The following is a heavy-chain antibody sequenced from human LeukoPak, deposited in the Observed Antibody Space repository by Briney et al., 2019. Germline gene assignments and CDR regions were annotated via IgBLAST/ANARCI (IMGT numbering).Heavy chain of an antibody. D-gene: IGHD1-20*01. CDR3: TRRVAITGTPKAYFDY. CDR1: GGSISGYY. J-gene: IGHJ4*02. V-gene: IGHV4-59*08. Sequence: KPSETLSLTCRVPGGSISGYYWSWIRQPPGKELEWIGYVYYSENTKYNPSLESRVTISLDTSKNQFSLRLNSVTTADTAVYFCTRRVAITGTPKAYFDYWGQGILVTVSS. CDR2: VYYSENT.